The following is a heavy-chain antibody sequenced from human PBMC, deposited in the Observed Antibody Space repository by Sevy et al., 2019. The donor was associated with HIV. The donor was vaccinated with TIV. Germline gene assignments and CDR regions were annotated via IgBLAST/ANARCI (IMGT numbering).Heavy chain of an antibody. CDR3: ARGGGLSPHHWLDP. V-gene: IGHV1-69*13. CDR1: GYTFTDYY. CDR2: IIPIFGSA. J-gene: IGHJ5*02. D-gene: IGHD3-16*01. Sequence: ASVKVSCKASGYTFTDYYIHWVRQAPGQGLEWMGEIIPIFGSANYGQTFQGRVTMTADQSTSTAYMELSSLRSDDTAVYYCARGGGLSPHHWLDPWGQGTLVTVSS.